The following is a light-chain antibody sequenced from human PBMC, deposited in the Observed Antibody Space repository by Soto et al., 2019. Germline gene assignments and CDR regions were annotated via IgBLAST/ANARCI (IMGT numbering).Light chain of an antibody. CDR2: DVS. CDR1: QTVEWW. J-gene: IGKJ1*01. Sequence: DIQMTQSPSTLPASVGDRVTISCRASQTVEWWLAWYQQKPGKAPKLLMSDVSTLERGVPSRFSGSGSATEFTLTISGLQSDDFATYYCQQYKDHVWTFGQGTKV. V-gene: IGKV1-5*01. CDR3: QQYKDHVWT.